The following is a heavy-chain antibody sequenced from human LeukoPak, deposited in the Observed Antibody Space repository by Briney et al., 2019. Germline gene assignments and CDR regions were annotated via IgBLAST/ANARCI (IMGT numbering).Heavy chain of an antibody. CDR1: GFTFSNYA. CDR3: ARESGYYDY. J-gene: IGHJ4*02. D-gene: IGHD3-22*01. CDR2: ISGSGDST. Sequence: GGSLRLSCAASGFTFSNYAMRWVRQAPGKGLEWVSGISGSGDSTYYADSVKGRFTISRDNSKNTLYLQMNSLRAEDTAVYYCARESGYYDYWGQGTLVTVSS. V-gene: IGHV3-23*01.